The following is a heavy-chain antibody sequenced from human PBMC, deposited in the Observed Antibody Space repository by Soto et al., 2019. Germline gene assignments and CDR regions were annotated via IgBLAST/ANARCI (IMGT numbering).Heavy chain of an antibody. CDR3: AKSRFRSDSSLGPADDY. V-gene: IGHV3-23*01. D-gene: IGHD6-6*01. CDR2: MSGSAGST. CDR1: GFTFSNYA. Sequence: GGSLRISCAASGFTFSNYAMSWVRHAPGKGLEWVSGMSGSAGSTDYADSVKGRLTISRDNSKNTLYLQMSSLRAEDTAVYYCAKSRFRSDSSLGPADDYWGQGTLVTAPQ. J-gene: IGHJ4*02.